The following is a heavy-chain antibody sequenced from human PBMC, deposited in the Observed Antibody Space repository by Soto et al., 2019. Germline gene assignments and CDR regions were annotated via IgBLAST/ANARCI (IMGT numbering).Heavy chain of an antibody. Sequence: GGSLRLSCAASDFAFNTAWMNWVRQAPGKGLEWVGRIKNKNEGGSKEYAVTGKVRFTISSADSKMTLFMQMNSLETADTAVYYCATGLGSGWDDGYWGQGTLVTVSS. CDR2: IKNKNEGGSK. V-gene: IGHV3-15*07. CDR3: ATGLGSGWDDGY. J-gene: IGHJ4*02. CDR1: DFAFNTAW. D-gene: IGHD1-1*01.